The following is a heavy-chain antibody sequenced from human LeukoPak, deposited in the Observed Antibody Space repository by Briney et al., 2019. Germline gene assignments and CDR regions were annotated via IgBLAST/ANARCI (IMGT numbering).Heavy chain of an antibody. J-gene: IGHJ4*02. CDR2: ISAYNGNT. V-gene: IGHV1-18*01. Sequence: GASVKVSCKASVYTFTSYGISWVRQAPGQGLEWVGWISAYNGNTNYAQKLQGRVTMTTDTSTSTAYMELRSLRSDNTAVYYCARDQTEYCSGGSCLCDHWGQGTLVTVSS. CDR1: VYTFTSYG. D-gene: IGHD2-15*01. CDR3: ARDQTEYCSGGSCLCDH.